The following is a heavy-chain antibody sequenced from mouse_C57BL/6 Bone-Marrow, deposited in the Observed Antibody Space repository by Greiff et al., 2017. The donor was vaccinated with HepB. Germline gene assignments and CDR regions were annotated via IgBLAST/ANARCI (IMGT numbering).Heavy chain of an antibody. D-gene: IGHD3-2*02. Sequence: EVQLVESGGGLVQPKGSLKLSCAASGFSFNTYAMNWVRQAPGKGLECVARIRSKSNNYATYYADSVKDRFTISRDDSESMLYLQMNNLKTEDTAMYYCVRLHSSGYGYFDVWGTGTTVTVSS. J-gene: IGHJ1*03. CDR1: GFSFNTYA. CDR3: VRLHSSGYGYFDV. V-gene: IGHV10-1*01. CDR2: IRSKSNNYAT.